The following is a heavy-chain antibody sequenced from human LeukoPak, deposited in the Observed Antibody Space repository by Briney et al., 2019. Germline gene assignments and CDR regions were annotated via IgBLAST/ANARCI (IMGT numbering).Heavy chain of an antibody. CDR3: ARARYSSSWRRYYYYYMDV. CDR1: GDSVSSNSAA. CDR2: TYYRSKWYN. Sequence: SQTLSLTCAISGDSVSSNSAAWNWIRHSPSRGLEWLGRTYYRSKWYNDYAVSVKSRITINPDTSKNQSSLQLNSVTPEDTAVYYCARARYSSSWRRYYYYYMDVWGKGTTVTVSS. D-gene: IGHD6-13*01. J-gene: IGHJ6*03. V-gene: IGHV6-1*01.